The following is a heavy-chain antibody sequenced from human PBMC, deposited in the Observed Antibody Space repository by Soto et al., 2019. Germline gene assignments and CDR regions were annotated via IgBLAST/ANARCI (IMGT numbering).Heavy chain of an antibody. D-gene: IGHD3-3*01. CDR2: IYPGDSET. V-gene: IGHV5-51*01. CDR3: ARASQGDYDFWSGHNYYYYGMDV. J-gene: IGHJ6*02. Sequence: GSLKISCKGSGYSPTSYWGGWVRQMPGKGLEWMGIIYPGDSETRYSPSFQGQVTISADNAISTAFLQWRSLKASDTAMYSCARASQGDYDFWSGHNYYYYGMDVWGQGTTVTVSS. CDR1: GYSPTSYW.